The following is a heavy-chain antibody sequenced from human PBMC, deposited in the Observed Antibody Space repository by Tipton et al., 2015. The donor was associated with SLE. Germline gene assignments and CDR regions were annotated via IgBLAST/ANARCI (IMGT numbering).Heavy chain of an antibody. Sequence: AVSGLTVSSNYMTWVRQAPGKGLDWVSVIYSGGSTYYADSVKGRFTISRDNSNNTLYLQMNSLRPEDTGVYYCARIGVPGAIGNWIDPWGQGTLVTVSS. CDR3: ARIGVPGAIGNWIDP. J-gene: IGHJ5*02. D-gene: IGHD2-2*02. CDR2: IYSGGST. CDR1: GLTVSSNY. V-gene: IGHV3-53*05.